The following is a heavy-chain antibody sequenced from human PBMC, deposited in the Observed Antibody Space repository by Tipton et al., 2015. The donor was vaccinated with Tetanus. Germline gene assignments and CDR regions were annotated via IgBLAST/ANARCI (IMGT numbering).Heavy chain of an antibody. D-gene: IGHD1-26*01. CDR3: ARASGPGSYLDY. Sequence: LRLSCAVYGGSFSGYYWSWIRQPPGKGLEWIGEINHSGSTNYNPSLKSRVTISVDTSKNQFSLKLSSVTAADTAVYYCARASGPGSYLDYWGQGTLVTVSS. V-gene: IGHV4-34*01. CDR1: GGSFSGYY. J-gene: IGHJ4*02. CDR2: INHSGST.